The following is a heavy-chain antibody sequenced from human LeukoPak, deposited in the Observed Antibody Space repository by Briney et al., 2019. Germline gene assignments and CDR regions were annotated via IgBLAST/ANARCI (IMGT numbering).Heavy chain of an antibody. J-gene: IGHJ4*01. V-gene: IGHV3-33*01. CDR2: IWYDGSNK. Sequence: GGSLRLSCAASGFTFSSYGMHWVRQAPGKGLEWVAVIWYDGSNKYYADSVKGRFTISRDNSKNTLYLQMNSLRAEDTAVYYCARGAVVVVAANYYFDYWGHGTLVTVSS. CDR3: ARGAVVVVAANYYFDY. CDR1: GFTFSSYG. D-gene: IGHD2-15*01.